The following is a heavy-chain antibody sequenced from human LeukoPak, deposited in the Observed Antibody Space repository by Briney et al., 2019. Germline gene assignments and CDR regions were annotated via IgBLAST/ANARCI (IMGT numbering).Heavy chain of an antibody. Sequence: ASVKVSCKASGYTFTSYGISWVRQAPGQGLERMGWISAYNGNTNYAQKLQGRVTMTTNTSTSTAYMELRSLRSDDTAVYYCARGLPYYSGYDPEFDYWGQGTLVTVSS. D-gene: IGHD5-12*01. CDR1: GYTFTSYG. V-gene: IGHV1-18*01. CDR3: ARGLPYYSGYDPEFDY. J-gene: IGHJ4*02. CDR2: ISAYNGNT.